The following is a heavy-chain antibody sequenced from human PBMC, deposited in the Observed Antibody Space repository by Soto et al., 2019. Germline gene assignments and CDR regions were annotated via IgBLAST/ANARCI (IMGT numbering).Heavy chain of an antibody. V-gene: IGHV3-7*01. CDR3: ARQPPIAQIDY. CDR1: GFNFNTYW. Sequence: GGSLRLSCAASGFNFNTYWMSWVRQAPGKGLQWVANIREDGSGKYYVDSAKGRFTISRDNAMNSLYLQMDSLRPDDTAVYYCARQPPIAQIDYWGQAILVTVSS. D-gene: IGHD2-21*01. J-gene: IGHJ4*02. CDR2: IREDGSGK.